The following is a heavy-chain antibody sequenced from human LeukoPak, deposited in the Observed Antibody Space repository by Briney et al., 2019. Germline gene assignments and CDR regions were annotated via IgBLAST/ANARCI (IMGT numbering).Heavy chain of an antibody. CDR1: GFTFSSYG. V-gene: IGHV3-30*18. Sequence: GESLRLSCAASGFTFSSYGMHWVRQAPGKGLEWVAVISYDGSNKYYADSVKGRFTISRDNSKNTLYLQMNSLRAEDTAVYYCAKSDSSSHDYWGQGTLVTVSS. D-gene: IGHD6-13*01. CDR3: AKSDSSSHDY. CDR2: ISYDGSNK. J-gene: IGHJ4*02.